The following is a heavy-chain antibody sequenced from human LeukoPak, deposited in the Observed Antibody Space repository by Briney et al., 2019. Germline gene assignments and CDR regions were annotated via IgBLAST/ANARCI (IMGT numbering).Heavy chain of an antibody. V-gene: IGHV3-21*01. CDR1: GFTFSSYA. Sequence: GGSLRLSCAASGFTFSSYAMYWVRQAPGKGLEWVSSISSSSSYIYYADSVKGRFTISRDNAKNSVYLQMNSLRAEDTAVYYCASGYDYHFDYWGQGTLVTVSS. D-gene: IGHD5-12*01. J-gene: IGHJ4*02. CDR3: ASGYDYHFDY. CDR2: ISSSSSYI.